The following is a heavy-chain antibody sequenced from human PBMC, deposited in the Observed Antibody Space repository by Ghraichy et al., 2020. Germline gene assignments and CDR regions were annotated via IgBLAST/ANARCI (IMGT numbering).Heavy chain of an antibody. V-gene: IGHV4-34*01. CDR2: INHSGNT. D-gene: IGHD3/OR15-3a*01. CDR1: GGSFSGYY. J-gene: IGHJ4*02. Sequence: SETLSLTCAVYGGSFSGYYWSWIRQPPGKGLEWIGEINHSGNTNYNPSLKSRVTISVDTSKNQFSLKLSSVTAADTAVYYCARRRLWFTSWSFDYWGQGTLVTVSS. CDR3: ARRRLWFTSWSFDY.